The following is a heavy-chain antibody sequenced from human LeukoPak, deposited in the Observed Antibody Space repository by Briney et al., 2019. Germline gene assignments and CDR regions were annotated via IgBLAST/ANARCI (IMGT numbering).Heavy chain of an antibody. Sequence: GGSLRLSCAASRFSFSSYAMSWVRQAPGKGLEWVSAISGSGGTTYYADSVKGRFTVSRDNSKNTLYLQVNSLRVEDTAVYFCAKDQAWEPRLGGSNWFDPWGQGTLVTVSS. J-gene: IGHJ5*02. D-gene: IGHD1-26*01. CDR1: RFSFSSYA. CDR2: ISGSGGTT. CDR3: AKDQAWEPRLGGSNWFDP. V-gene: IGHV3-23*01.